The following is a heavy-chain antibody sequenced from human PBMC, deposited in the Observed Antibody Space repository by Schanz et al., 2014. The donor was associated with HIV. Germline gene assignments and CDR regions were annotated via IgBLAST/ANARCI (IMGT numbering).Heavy chain of an antibody. D-gene: IGHD1-1*01. CDR3: ARENWDVAIGYS. J-gene: IGHJ5*02. Sequence: EVQLVESGGGLVQPGGSLRLSCAASGFIFRNFWMTWVRKVPGKGLEWVAHIKTDGSEQRYVDSVKGRFTISRDNAKNSVYLQMNSLRGEDTAVYYCARENWDVAIGYSWGQGVLVIVSA. V-gene: IGHV3-7*01. CDR1: GFIFRNFW. CDR2: IKTDGSEQ.